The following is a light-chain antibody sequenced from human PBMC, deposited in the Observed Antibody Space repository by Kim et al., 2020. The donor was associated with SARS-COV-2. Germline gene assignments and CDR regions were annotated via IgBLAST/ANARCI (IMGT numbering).Light chain of an antibody. CDR1: RSVFYSSNNKDY. CDR3: QQYYSTPWT. J-gene: IGKJ1*01. CDR2: WAS. Sequence: DIVMTQSPDSLAVSLGERATINCKSSRSVFYSSNNKDYLAWYQQKPGQPPKLLIYWASTRESGVPDRFSGSGSGTDFTLTISSLQAEDVAVYYCQQYYSTPWTFSQGTKVDIK. V-gene: IGKV4-1*01.